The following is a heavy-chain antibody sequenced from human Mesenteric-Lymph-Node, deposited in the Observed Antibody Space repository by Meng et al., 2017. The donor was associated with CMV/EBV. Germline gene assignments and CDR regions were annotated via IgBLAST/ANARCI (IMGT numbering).Heavy chain of an antibody. V-gene: IGHV3-15*01. D-gene: IGHD1-26*01. CDR2: IKSKTDGGTT. CDR1: GFTLSSYW. Sequence: GESLKISCGASGFTLSSYWMGWVRQGPGKGLEWVGRIKSKTDGGTTDYSAPVKGRFTISRDDSEDTLYLQMNTLKTEDTAFYYCTAGVGKTDADYWGQGTQVTVSS. CDR3: TAGVGKTDADY. J-gene: IGHJ4*02.